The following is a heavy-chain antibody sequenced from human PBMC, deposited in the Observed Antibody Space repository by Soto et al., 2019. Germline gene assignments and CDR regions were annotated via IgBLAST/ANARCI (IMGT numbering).Heavy chain of an antibody. CDR1: GYTFISNG. CDR2: ISAYNGHT. Sequence: QVQLVQSGAEVKHPGASVKASCKTSGYTFISNGISWVRQAPGHGLEWMGWISAYNGHTNYAQKFQDRVTMTRDTSTSTAYMELRSLRSDDTAVYYCVRDRGSSSWYEFDYWGQGTLVTVSS. CDR3: VRDRGSSSWYEFDY. J-gene: IGHJ4*02. V-gene: IGHV1-18*01. D-gene: IGHD6-13*01.